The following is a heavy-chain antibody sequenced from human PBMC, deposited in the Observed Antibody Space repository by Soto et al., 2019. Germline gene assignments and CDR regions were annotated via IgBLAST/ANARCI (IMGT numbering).Heavy chain of an antibody. J-gene: IGHJ3*01. CDR3: ARESYYDGTGYRDAFYL. CDR2: ISAYNGNT. CDR1: GYTFTSYG. D-gene: IGHD3-22*01. V-gene: IGHV1-18*04. Sequence: QVQLVQSGAEVKKPGASVKVSCKASGYTFTSYGISWVRQAPGQGLEWMGWISAYNGNTNYAQKLQGRVTMTTDTSTSKAYMELRSLRSDETAVDYFARESYYDGTGYRDAFYLWGQGTIVTLSS.